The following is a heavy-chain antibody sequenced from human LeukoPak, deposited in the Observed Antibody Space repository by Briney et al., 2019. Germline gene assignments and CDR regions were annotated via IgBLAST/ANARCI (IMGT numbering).Heavy chain of an antibody. J-gene: IGHJ4*02. D-gene: IGHD3-22*01. CDR3: AKDQYYYDSSGYYS. Sequence: SGGSLRLSCAASGFTFDDYAMHWVRQAPGKGLEWVSLISWGGGSTYYADSVEGRFTISRDNSKNSLYLQMNSLRAEDTALYYCAKDQYYYDSSGYYSWGQGTLVTVSS. CDR2: ISWGGGST. V-gene: IGHV3-43D*04. CDR1: GFTFDDYA.